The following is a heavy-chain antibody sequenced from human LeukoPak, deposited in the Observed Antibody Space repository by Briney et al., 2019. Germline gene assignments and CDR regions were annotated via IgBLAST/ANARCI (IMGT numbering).Heavy chain of an antibody. CDR3: AKFAGDSSGLYSYFDY. CDR1: GVIFSNYA. D-gene: IGHD6-19*01. Sequence: PGGSLRLSCAVSGVIFSNYAMAWVRQAPGKGLEWVSTISGSGAGTYYADSVKGRYTIPRDNSKNTVFLQMNSLRAEDTAVYYCAKFAGDSSGLYSYFDYWGQGTLVTASS. CDR2: ISGSGAGT. V-gene: IGHV3-23*01. J-gene: IGHJ4*02.